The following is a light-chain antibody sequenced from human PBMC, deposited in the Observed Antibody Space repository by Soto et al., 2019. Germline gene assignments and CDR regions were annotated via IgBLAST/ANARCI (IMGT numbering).Light chain of an antibody. V-gene: IGLV2-23*01. CDR3: CSYAGSMTWV. Sequence: QSVLTQPASVSESPGQSITISCTGSSSDVGSYTFVSWYQHHPGKAPKVMIYEATKRPSGVSHRFSGSKSGNTASLTISGLQAEDEGEYYCCSYAGSMTWVFGGGTKVTVL. CDR1: SSDVGSYTF. CDR2: EAT. J-gene: IGLJ3*02.